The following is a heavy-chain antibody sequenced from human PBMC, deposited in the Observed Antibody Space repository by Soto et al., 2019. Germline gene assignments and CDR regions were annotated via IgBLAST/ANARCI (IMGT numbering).Heavy chain of an antibody. J-gene: IGHJ4*02. CDR2: INHSGST. Sequence: SETLSLTCAAYGGSFSGYYWSWIRQPPGKGLEWIGEINHSGSTNYNPSLKSRVTISVDTSKNQFSLKLSSVTAADTAVYYCASLLYGYSYGYGAFYYFDYWGQGTLVTVSS. CDR3: ASLLYGYSYGYGAFYYFDY. V-gene: IGHV4-34*01. CDR1: GGSFSGYY. D-gene: IGHD5-18*01.